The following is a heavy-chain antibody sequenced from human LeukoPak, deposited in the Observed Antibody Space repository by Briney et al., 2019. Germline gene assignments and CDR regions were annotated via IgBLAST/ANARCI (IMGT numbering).Heavy chain of an antibody. V-gene: IGHV3-7*02. D-gene: IGHD4-11*01. CDR2: IKQDGSDK. CDR3: ARRERGSTVTTLFYYFDY. Sequence: PGGSLRLSCVASGFTFKNYWMSCVRHAPALGKRQESVPNIKQDGSDKNYVDSVKGRFTISRDNAKNSLYLQMNSLRAEDTAVYYCARRERGSTVTTLFYYFDYWGQGTLVTVSS. CDR1: GFTFKNYW. J-gene: IGHJ4*02.